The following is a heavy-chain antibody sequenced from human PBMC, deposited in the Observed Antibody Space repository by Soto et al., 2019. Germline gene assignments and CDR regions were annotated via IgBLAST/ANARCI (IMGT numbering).Heavy chain of an antibody. CDR1: GFTVSRYA. D-gene: IGHD3-10*01. J-gene: IGHJ5*02. CDR2: ISYDGSEK. V-gene: IGHV3-30-3*01. CDR3: ARGYYYGGLAP. Sequence: QVQMVESGGGVVQPGRSLRLSCAASGFTVSRYAILWARQAPGKGLEWVTVISYDGSEKYYVDSVKGRFTISRDNSRNEVYLQMNSLRAEDTAVYYCARGYYYGGLAPWGQGPLVTVSA.